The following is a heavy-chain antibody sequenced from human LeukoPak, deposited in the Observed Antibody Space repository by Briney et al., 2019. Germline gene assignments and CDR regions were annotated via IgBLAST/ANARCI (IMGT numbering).Heavy chain of an antibody. CDR2: INPSGGST. CDR3: ARGSLGYQLLYNY. Sequence: ASVKVSCKASGYTFTSYYMHWVRQAPGQGLEWMGIINPSGGSTSYAQKFQGRVTITRNASISTAYMELSSLRSEDTAVYYCARGSLGYQLLYNYWGQGTLVTVSS. CDR1: GYTFTSYY. V-gene: IGHV1-46*01. D-gene: IGHD2-2*02. J-gene: IGHJ4*02.